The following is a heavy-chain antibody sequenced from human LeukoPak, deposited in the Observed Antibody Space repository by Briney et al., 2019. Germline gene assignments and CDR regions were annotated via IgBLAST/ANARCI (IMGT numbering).Heavy chain of an antibody. CDR2: IRYDGSNK. V-gene: IGHV3-30*02. CDR3: VKLLVTYYYDSSGYADAFDI. D-gene: IGHD3-22*01. J-gene: IGHJ3*02. CDR1: GFTFSSYG. Sequence: GGSLRLSCAASGFTFSSYGMHWVRQAPGKGLEWVAFIRYDGSNKYYADSVKGRFTISRDNSKNTLYLQMNSLRAEDTAVYYCVKLLVTYYYDSSGYADAFDIWGQGTMVTVSS.